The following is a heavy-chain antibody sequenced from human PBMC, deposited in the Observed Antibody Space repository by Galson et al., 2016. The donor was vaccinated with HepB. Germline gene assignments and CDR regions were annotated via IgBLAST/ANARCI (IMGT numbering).Heavy chain of an antibody. J-gene: IGHJ3*01. CDR3: ANPGYCSSSSCSGGAFDL. V-gene: IGHV1-2*02. CDR2: INPKTGDT. CDR1: GFTFTDYY. Sequence: SVKVSCKASGFTFTDYYMHWVRQAPGQGLEWMGWINPKTGDTNYAQKFQGRVRMTRDTSTNTAYLGLSGLRSDDTAVYYCANPGYCSSSSCSGGAFDLWGQGTMVTVSS. D-gene: IGHD2-2*01.